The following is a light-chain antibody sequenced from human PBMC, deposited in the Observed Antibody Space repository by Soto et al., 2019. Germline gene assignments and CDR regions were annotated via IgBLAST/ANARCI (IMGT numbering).Light chain of an antibody. Sequence: EIVFTQPPATLSLSPGERATLSCRASQSVSINYLAWYQQKPGQAPRLLIYGASTRATGIPARFSGSGSGTEFTLTISSLQSEDFAVYYCQQYGSSGTVGQGTKV. CDR1: QSVSINY. J-gene: IGKJ1*01. V-gene: IGKV3-20*01. CDR3: QQYGSSGT. CDR2: GAS.